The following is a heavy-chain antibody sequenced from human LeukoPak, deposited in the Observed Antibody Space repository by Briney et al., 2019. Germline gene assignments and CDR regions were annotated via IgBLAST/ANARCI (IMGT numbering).Heavy chain of an antibody. CDR1: GFTFSIFG. V-gene: IGHV3-30*18. D-gene: IGHD1/OR15-1a*01. CDR3: AKINNVDDF. Sequence: GGSLRLSCAASGFTFSIFGIHWVRQAPGKGLEWVAAISPDGNREYYTESVKGRFTVSRDNSNNMIYLQINSLRGDDSAVYYCAKINNVDDFWGQGTLVIVSS. CDR2: ISPDGNRE. J-gene: IGHJ4*02.